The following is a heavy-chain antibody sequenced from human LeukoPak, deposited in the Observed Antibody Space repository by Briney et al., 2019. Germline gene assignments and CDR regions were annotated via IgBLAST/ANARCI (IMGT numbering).Heavy chain of an antibody. CDR3: ASYTIFGVVNESEYYFDY. CDR2: IIPIFGTA. CDR1: GGTFSSYA. V-gene: IGHV1-69*05. J-gene: IGHJ4*02. Sequence: SVKVSCKASGGTFSSYAISWVRQAPGRGLEWMGGIIPIFGTANYAQKFQGRVTITTDESTSTAYMELSSLRSEDTAVYYCASYTIFGVVNESEYYFDYWGQGTLVTVSS. D-gene: IGHD3-3*01.